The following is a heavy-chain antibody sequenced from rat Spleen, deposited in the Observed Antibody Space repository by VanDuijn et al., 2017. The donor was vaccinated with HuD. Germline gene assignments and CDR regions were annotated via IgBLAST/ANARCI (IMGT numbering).Heavy chain of an antibody. V-gene: IGHV5-29*01. CDR1: GFTFSDYY. CDR3: ARFGYYNNLDY. Sequence: EVQLVESDGGLVQPGRSLKLSCAASGFTFSDYYMAWVRQAPTKGLEWVATISYDGSSTYYRDSVKGRFTISRDNAKSTLYLQMDSLRSEDTATYYCARFGYYNNLDYWGQGVMVTVSS. J-gene: IGHJ2*01. D-gene: IGHD1-10*01. CDR2: ISYDGSST.